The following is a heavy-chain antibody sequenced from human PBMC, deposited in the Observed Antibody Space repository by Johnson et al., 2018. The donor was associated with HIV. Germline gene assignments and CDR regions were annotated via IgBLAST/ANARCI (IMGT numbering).Heavy chain of an antibody. Sequence: MLLVESGGGLVKPGGSLRLSCAASGFTVSSNYMSWVRQAPGKGLEWVSVIYSGGSTYYADSVKGRFTISRDNSKNTLYLQMNSLRAEDTAVYYCARDVAATMIVVGGAYDAFDIWGQGTMVTVSS. CDR1: GFTVSSNY. CDR2: IYSGGST. D-gene: IGHD3-22*01. J-gene: IGHJ3*02. CDR3: ARDVAATMIVVGGAYDAFDI. V-gene: IGHV3-66*01.